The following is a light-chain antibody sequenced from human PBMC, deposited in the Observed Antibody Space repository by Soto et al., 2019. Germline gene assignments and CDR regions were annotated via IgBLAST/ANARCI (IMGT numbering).Light chain of an antibody. V-gene: IGKV1-5*03. CDR3: QQYGRSPT. Sequence: DIQMTQSPSTLSGSVGDRVTITCRASQTISSWLAWYQQKPGKAPKLLIYKASTLKSGVPSRFSGSGSGTEFTLTISSLQPDDFVVYYCQQYGRSPTFGQGTKVEIK. CDR1: QTISSW. CDR2: KAS. J-gene: IGKJ1*01.